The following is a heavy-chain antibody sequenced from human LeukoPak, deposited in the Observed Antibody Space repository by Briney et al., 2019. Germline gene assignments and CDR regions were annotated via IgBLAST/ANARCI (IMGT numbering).Heavy chain of an antibody. J-gene: IGHJ5*02. CDR3: ARGAYHVDP. Sequence: SETLSLTCNVRGGSISGYHWSWIRQSPGKGLEWIGYIYDTGSISYNPSLKSRVTILADTSKNHFSLNLRSVTAADTAVYYCARGAYHVDPWGQGTLVTVSS. D-gene: IGHD3-16*01. CDR1: GGSISGYH. V-gene: IGHV4-59*01. CDR2: IYDTGSI.